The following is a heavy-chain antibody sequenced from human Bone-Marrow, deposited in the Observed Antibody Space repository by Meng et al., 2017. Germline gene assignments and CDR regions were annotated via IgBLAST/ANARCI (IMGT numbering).Heavy chain of an antibody. CDR3: AGDEDISAAGYLLGDL. D-gene: IGHD6-13*01. Sequence: ASVKVSCKASGYTFAAYWIQWVRQAPGQGLEWMGRIDPKSDNTHYAQKFQGRVTMTRDTSISTAYMELSGLRSVDTAVYYCAGDEDISAAGYLLGDLWGQGTLVTVSS. J-gene: IGHJ5*02. V-gene: IGHV1-2*06. CDR1: GYTFAAYW. CDR2: IDPKSDNT.